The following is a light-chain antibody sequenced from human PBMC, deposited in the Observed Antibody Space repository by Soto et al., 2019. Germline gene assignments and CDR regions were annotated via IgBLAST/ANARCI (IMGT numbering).Light chain of an antibody. CDR3: QQYGSSPPIA. V-gene: IGKV3-20*01. J-gene: IGKJ5*01. CDR2: GAS. CDR1: QSVDKSY. Sequence: EIVLTQSPGTLSLSPGERATLSCRASQSVDKSYLAWYQQKPGQAPRLLIYGASRRATGIPDRFSGSGSGTDFTLTISRLEPEDFAVYYCQQYGSSPPIAFGQGTRLEI.